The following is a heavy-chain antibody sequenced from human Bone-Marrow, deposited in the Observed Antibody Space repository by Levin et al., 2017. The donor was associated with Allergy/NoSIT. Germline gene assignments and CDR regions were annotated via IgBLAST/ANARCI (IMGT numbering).Heavy chain of an antibody. CDR1: GFIFPHCG. CDR2: MSYDGISK. CDR3: VKEQSSGYYRTADY. V-gene: IGHV3-30*18. J-gene: IGHJ4*02. Sequence: GESLKISCVASGFIFPHCGMHWVRQAPGKGLEWLAVMSYDGISKTYADSVRGRFTISRDTSKNTLYLQMNSLRPEDTGVFYCVKEQSSGYYRTADYWGQGTLVTVSS. D-gene: IGHD6-25*01.